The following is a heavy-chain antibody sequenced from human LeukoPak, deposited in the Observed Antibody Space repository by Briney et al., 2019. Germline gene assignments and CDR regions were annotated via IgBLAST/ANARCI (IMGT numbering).Heavy chain of an antibody. CDR2: ISRSGDTV. Sequence: GGSLRLSCAASGFTFPYYEMNWIRQAPGKGLEWISYISRSGDTVYYADPVKGRFTISRDHAENSLYLQMNSLRAEDTAVYYCARTRSGYNLFDYWGQGTLVTVSS. D-gene: IGHD5-24*01. CDR1: GFTFPYYE. V-gene: IGHV3-48*03. J-gene: IGHJ4*02. CDR3: ARTRSGYNLFDY.